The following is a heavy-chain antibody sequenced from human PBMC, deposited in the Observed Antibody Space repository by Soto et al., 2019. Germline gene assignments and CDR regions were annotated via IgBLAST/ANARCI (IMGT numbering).Heavy chain of an antibody. CDR2: VYPGDSDT. D-gene: IGHD4-4*01. J-gene: IGHJ5*02. V-gene: IGHV5-51*01. CDR1: VYNFDRYW. Sequence: PGESLKISCTGSVYNFDRYWIAWVRQMPGKGLEWMGIVYPGDSDTRYSPSFQGQVTISADKSINTAYLQWSSLQASDTAMYYCARPMNPRTTVWFDPWGQGTLVTVSS. CDR3: ARPMNPRTTVWFDP.